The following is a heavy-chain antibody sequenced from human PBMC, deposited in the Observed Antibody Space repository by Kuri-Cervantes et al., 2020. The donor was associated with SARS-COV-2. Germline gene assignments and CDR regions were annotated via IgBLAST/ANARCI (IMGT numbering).Heavy chain of an antibody. D-gene: IGHD3-22*01. CDR3: ARRGDDSSDYYSSFDY. J-gene: IGHJ4*02. Sequence: GGSLRLSCKVSGYSFTTYWIGWVRQMTGKGLEWMGIIYPGDSDTRYSPSFQGQVTISADKSISTAYLQWSSLKASDTAMYYCARRGDDSSDYYSSFDYWGQGTLVTVSS. V-gene: IGHV5-51*01. CDR2: IYPGDSDT. CDR1: GYSFTTYW.